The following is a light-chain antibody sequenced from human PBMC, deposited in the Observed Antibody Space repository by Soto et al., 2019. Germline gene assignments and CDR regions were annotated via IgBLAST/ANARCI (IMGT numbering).Light chain of an antibody. J-gene: IGLJ3*02. CDR1: SSDVGDYNY. Sequence: QSALTQPRSVSGSPGQSVTISCTGTSSDVGDYNYVSWYQQYPGKAPKLVIYDVSKRPSGVPDRFSGSKSGNTASLTISGLQAAEEADYYCCSLAGSYTFWVFGGGTKLTVL. CDR2: DVS. V-gene: IGLV2-11*01. CDR3: CSLAGSYTFWV.